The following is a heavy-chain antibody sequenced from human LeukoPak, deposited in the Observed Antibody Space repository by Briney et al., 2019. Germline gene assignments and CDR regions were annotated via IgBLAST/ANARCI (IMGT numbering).Heavy chain of an antibody. D-gene: IGHD1-26*01. J-gene: IGHJ6*03. CDR3: AKGLGGAPTISHYYYMDV. Sequence: GGSLRLSCAASGFTFSSYGMHWVRQAPGKGLEWVAVIWYDGSNKYYADSVKGRFTISRDNSKNTLYLQMNSLRAEDTAVYYCAKGLGGAPTISHYYYMDVWGKGTTVTVSS. CDR1: GFTFSSYG. CDR2: IWYDGSNK. V-gene: IGHV3-33*06.